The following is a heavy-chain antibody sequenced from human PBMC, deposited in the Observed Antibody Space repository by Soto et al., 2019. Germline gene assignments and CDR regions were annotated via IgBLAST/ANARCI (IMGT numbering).Heavy chain of an antibody. CDR2: MNPNSGNT. CDR1: GYTFTSYD. D-gene: IGHD3-22*01. Sequence: QVQLVQSGAEVKKPGASVKVSCKASGYTFTSYDINWVRQATGQGLEWMGWMNPNSGNTGYAQKFQGRVTMTRNTSISTDYMELSSLRSEDTAVYYCARDLYDSSGHWDWFDPWGQGTLVTVSS. CDR3: ARDLYDSSGHWDWFDP. J-gene: IGHJ5*02. V-gene: IGHV1-8*01.